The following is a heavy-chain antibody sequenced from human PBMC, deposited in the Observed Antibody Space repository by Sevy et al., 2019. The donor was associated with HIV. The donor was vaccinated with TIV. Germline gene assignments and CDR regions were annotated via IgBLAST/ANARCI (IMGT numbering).Heavy chain of an antibody. CDR3: ARVCSSASCLWGMDV. CDR1: GFTFSNYW. D-gene: IGHD2-2*01. Sequence: GGSLRLSCAGSGFTFSNYWMSWVRQAPGKGLEWVANIKRDGSEKYSVASVKGRFTISRDNAKTSLYLQMNSLRVEDTAVYYCARVCSSASCLWGMDVWGQGTMVTVSS. J-gene: IGHJ6*02. CDR2: IKRDGSEK. V-gene: IGHV3-7*03.